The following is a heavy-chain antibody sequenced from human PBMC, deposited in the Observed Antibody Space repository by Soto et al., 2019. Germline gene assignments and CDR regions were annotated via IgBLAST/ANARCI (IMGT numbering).Heavy chain of an antibody. J-gene: IGHJ6*02. CDR2: IIPIFGTA. V-gene: IGHV1-69*12. D-gene: IGHD2-15*01. CDR3: ARHPGRPYYYYGMDV. Sequence: QVQLVQSGAEVKKPGSSVKVSCKASGGTFSSYAISWVRQAPGQGLEWMGGIIPIFGTADYAQKFQGRVTITADEYTSTAYMELSSLRSEATGVYYCARHPGRPYYYYGMDVWGQGTTVTVSS. CDR1: GGTFSSYA.